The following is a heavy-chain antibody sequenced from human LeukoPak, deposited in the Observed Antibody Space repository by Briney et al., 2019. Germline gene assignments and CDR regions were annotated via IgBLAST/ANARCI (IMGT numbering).Heavy chain of an antibody. CDR1: GYTFTSYG. D-gene: IGHD7-27*01. J-gene: IGHJ4*02. CDR2: ISPYNGNT. V-gene: IGHV1-18*01. CDR3: ARDLGWRRGTGGRFDY. Sequence: ASVKVSCKASGYTFTSYGISWVRQAPGQGLEWMGWISPYNGNTNYAQKLQGRVTMTTDTSTSTAYMEVRSLRSDDTAVYYCARDLGWRRGTGGRFDYWGQGTLVTVSS.